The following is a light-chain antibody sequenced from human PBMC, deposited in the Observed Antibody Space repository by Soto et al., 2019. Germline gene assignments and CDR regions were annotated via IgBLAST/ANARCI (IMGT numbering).Light chain of an antibody. Sequence: DIQMTQSPSTLSASVGDRVTITCRASQSISRWLAWYQQKPGKAQKLLIYDGYSLESGVPSRFRGSGSGTEFTLTISSVKADDFATYYCQQYKTYWTFGQGNKVQIK. CDR1: QSISRW. CDR3: QQYKTYWT. CDR2: DGY. V-gene: IGKV1-5*01. J-gene: IGKJ1*01.